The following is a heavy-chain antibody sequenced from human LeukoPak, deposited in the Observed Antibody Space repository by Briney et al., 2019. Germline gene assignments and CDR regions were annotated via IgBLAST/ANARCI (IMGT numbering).Heavy chain of an antibody. CDR2: ISSSSSYI. V-gene: IGHV3-21*01. J-gene: IGHJ4*02. D-gene: IGHD2-2*01. CDR3: ASLNRADCSSTSCHTHY. CDR1: GFTISSYA. Sequence: GGSLRLSCAASGFTISSYAMSWVRQAPGKGLEWVSAISSSSSYIYYADSVKGRFTISRDNAKNSLYLQMNSLRAEDTALYYCASLNRADCSSTSCHTHYWGQGTLVTVSS.